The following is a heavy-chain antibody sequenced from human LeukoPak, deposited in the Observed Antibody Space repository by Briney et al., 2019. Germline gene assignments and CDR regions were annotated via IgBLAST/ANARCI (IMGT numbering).Heavy chain of an antibody. CDR1: GFTFSSYA. Sequence: GGSLRLSCAASGFTFSSYAMSWVRQAPGKGLGWVSAISGSGGSTYYADSVKGRFTISRDNSKNTLYLQMNSLRAEDTAVYYCAKDRYDSSGYYPRDYWGQGTLVTVSS. CDR3: AKDRYDSSGYYPRDY. J-gene: IGHJ4*02. V-gene: IGHV3-23*01. CDR2: ISGSGGST. D-gene: IGHD3-22*01.